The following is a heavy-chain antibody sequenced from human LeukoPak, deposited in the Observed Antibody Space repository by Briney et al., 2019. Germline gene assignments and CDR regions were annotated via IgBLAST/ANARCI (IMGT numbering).Heavy chain of an antibody. Sequence: SETLSLTCTVSGGSISSYYWSWIRQPAGKGLEWIGRIYTSGSTNYNPSLMSRVTMSVDTSKNRFSLKLSSVAAADTAVYYCARDRDSSGWYSDYWGQGTLVTVSS. J-gene: IGHJ4*02. CDR1: GGSISSYY. CDR3: ARDRDSSGWYSDY. V-gene: IGHV4-4*07. D-gene: IGHD6-19*01. CDR2: IYTSGST.